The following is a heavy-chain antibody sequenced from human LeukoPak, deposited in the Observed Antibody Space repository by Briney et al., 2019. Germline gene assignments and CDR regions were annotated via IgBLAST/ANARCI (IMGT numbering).Heavy chain of an antibody. CDR2: IQYDGSKK. J-gene: IGHJ4*02. V-gene: IGHV3-30*02. D-gene: IGHD5-18*01. CDR1: GFTFSSYG. CDR3: AKDLRGYSYGYFTDY. Sequence: PGGSLRLSCAASGFTFSSYGMHWVRQAPGKGLEWVAFIQYDGSKKYYADSVKGRFTISRDNSKNTLYLQMNSLRAEDTAVYYCAKDLRGYSYGYFTDYWGQGTLVTVSS.